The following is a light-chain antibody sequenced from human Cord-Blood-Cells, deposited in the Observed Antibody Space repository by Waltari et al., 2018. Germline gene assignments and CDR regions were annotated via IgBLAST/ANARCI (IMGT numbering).Light chain of an antibody. CDR3: QQYGSSRWT. V-gene: IGKV3-20*01. CDR1: QSVSSSY. Sequence: EIGLTQSPGTLSLSPGERATLSCRASQSVSSSYLAWYQQKPAQAPSLLIYGASSRATGTPDRFSGSGSVTDFTLTISRLEPEDFAVYDCQQYGSSRWTFGQGTKVEIK. J-gene: IGKJ1*01. CDR2: GAS.